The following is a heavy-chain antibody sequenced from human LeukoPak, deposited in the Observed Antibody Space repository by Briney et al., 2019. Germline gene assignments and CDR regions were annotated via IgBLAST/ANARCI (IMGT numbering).Heavy chain of an antibody. CDR3: ARGPDTYYYDSSGYYYAPGYYYYGMDV. J-gene: IGHJ6*02. D-gene: IGHD3-22*01. V-gene: IGHV1-8*01. CDR1: GYTFTSYD. CDR2: MNPNSGNT. Sequence: ASVKLSCKASGYTFTSYDINWVRQATGQGLEWMGWMNPNSGNTGYAQKFQGRVTMTRNTSISTAYMELSSLRSEDTAVYYCARGPDTYYYDSSGYYYAPGYYYYGMDVWGQGTTVTVSS.